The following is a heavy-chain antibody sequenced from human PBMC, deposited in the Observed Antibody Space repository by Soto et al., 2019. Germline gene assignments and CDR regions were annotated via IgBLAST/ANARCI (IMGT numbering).Heavy chain of an antibody. D-gene: IGHD6-19*01. Sequence: QVQLQESGPGLVKPSQTLSLTCTVSGGSISSGGYYWSWIRQHPGKGLEWIGYIYYSGSTYYNPSLKSRVTTSVDTSKNQFALKLSSVTAADTAVYYCARDRSSGWYWFDPWGQGTLVTVSS. J-gene: IGHJ5*02. V-gene: IGHV4-31*03. CDR2: IYYSGST. CDR1: GGSISSGGYY. CDR3: ARDRSSGWYWFDP.